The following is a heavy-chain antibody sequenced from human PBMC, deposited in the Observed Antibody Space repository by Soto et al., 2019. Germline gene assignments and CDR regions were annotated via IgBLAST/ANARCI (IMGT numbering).Heavy chain of an antibody. J-gene: IGHJ5*02. CDR1: GYTFTGYY. D-gene: IGHD2-15*01. Sequence: ASVKVSCKASGYTFTGYYMHWVRQAPGQGLEWMGWINPNSGGTNYAQKFQGRVTMTRDTSISTAYMELSRLRSDDTAVYYCARGSARIKNNWFDPWGQGTLVTVSS. CDR2: INPNSGGT. V-gene: IGHV1-2*02. CDR3: ARGSARIKNNWFDP.